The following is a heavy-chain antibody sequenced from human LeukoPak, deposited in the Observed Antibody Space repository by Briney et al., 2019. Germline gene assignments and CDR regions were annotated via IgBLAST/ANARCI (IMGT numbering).Heavy chain of an antibody. Sequence: PSETLSLTCTVSGASLSSDTSYWTWIRQPAGKGLDWIGSVFHSGSTYYNPSLKSRVTISVDTSKNQFSLNLRSVTAADTAMYFCARSLSTAGIDYWGQGTLVTVSS. CDR2: VFHSGST. J-gene: IGHJ4*02. CDR1: GASLSSDTSY. V-gene: IGHV4-39*07. CDR3: ARSLSTAGIDY. D-gene: IGHD2-2*01.